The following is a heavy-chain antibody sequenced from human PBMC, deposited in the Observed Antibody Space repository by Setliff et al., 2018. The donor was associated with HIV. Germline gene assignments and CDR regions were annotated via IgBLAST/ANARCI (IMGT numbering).Heavy chain of an antibody. J-gene: IGHJ4*02. CDR1: GFTFSNHE. D-gene: IGHD3-22*01. V-gene: IGHV3-48*03. Sequence: GGSLRLSCAASGFTFSNHEMNWVRQAPGKGLEWVSYISSSGTTIYYADSVKGRFTISRDNAKNSLYLQMNSLRAEDTAVYYCARPNYYDSSGSFDYWGQGTLVTVSS. CDR2: ISSSGTTI. CDR3: ARPNYYDSSGSFDY.